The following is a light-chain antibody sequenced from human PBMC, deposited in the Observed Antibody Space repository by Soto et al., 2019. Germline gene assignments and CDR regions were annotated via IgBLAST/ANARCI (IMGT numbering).Light chain of an antibody. CDR1: SSDVGGYDF. V-gene: IGLV2-8*01. CDR2: DVS. J-gene: IGLJ1*01. Sequence: QSVLTQPSSASGSPGQSVTISCTGTSSDVGGYDFVAWHQQHPGKAPRLMIYDVSKRPSGVPDRFSGSKSGYTASLTVSGLQAEDEADYYCSSFVGGNIYVFGTGTKVTVL. CDR3: SSFVGGNIYV.